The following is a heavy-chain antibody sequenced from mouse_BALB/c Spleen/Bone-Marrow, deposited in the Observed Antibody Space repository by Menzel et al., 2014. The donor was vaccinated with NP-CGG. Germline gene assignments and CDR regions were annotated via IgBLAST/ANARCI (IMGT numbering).Heavy chain of an antibody. CDR1: GFTFSSYA. V-gene: IGHV5-6-5*01. D-gene: IGHD2-4*01. CDR3: ARGGGLRGLYPMDY. CDR2: ISSGGGT. J-gene: IGHJ4*01. Sequence: KLVESGGGLVKPGGSLKLSCAGSGFTFSSYAMSWGRQAPEKRLEWVASISSGGGTYYPASVQGRFTISRDNVRNILYLQMSSLRSEDTAMYYCARGGGLRGLYPMDYWGQGTSVTVSS.